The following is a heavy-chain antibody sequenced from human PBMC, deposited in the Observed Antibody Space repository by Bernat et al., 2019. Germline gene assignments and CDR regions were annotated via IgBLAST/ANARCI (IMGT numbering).Heavy chain of an antibody. Sequence: EVQLVESGGGLVQPGRSLRLSCAASGFTFDDYAMHWVRQAPGKGLEWVSGISWNSGSIGNADSVKGRFTISRDNAKNSLYLQRNSLRAEDTALYYCAKDGGALGYCTNGVCAGFKYYFDYWGQGTLVTVSS. J-gene: IGHJ4*02. CDR3: AKDGGALGYCTNGVCAGFKYYFDY. CDR2: ISWNSGSI. D-gene: IGHD2-8*01. V-gene: IGHV3-9*01. CDR1: GFTFDDYA.